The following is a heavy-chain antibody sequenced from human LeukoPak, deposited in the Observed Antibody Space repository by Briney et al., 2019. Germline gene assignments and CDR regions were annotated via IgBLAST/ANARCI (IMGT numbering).Heavy chain of an antibody. CDR2: ISSSSSYI. V-gene: IGHV3-21*01. D-gene: IGHD3-9*01. CDR1: GFTFSSYS. Sequence: PGGSLRLSCAASGFTFSSYSMNWVRQAPGKGLEWVSSISSSSSYIYYADSVKGRFTISRDNAKNSLYLQMNSLRAEDTVVYYCARVQVYYDILTGYLYYFDYWGQGTLVTVSS. J-gene: IGHJ4*02. CDR3: ARVQVYYDILTGYLYYFDY.